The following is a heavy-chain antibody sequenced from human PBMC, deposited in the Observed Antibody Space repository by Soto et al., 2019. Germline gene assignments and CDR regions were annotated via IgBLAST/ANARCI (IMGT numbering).Heavy chain of an antibody. V-gene: IGHV3-30-3*01. CDR3: ARDKEGIQLWFDY. D-gene: IGHD5-18*01. J-gene: IGHJ4*02. CDR2: ISYDGSNK. CDR1: GFTFSSYA. Sequence: QVQLVESGGGVVQPGRSLRLSCAASGFTFSSYAMHWVRQAPGKGLEWVALISYDGSNKYYADSVKGRFTISRDNSKNTRYLPMNSLGAEDTAVYYCARDKEGIQLWFDYWGRGTPVTVSS.